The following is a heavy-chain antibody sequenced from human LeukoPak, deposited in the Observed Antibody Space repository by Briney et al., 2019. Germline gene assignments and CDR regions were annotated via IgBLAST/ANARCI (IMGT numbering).Heavy chain of an antibody. Sequence: GGSLRLSCAASGFTVSDNYMSWVRQAPGKGLEWVSAISGSGGSTYYADSVKGRFTISRDNSKNTLYLQLNSLRAEDTAVYYCAKDFFGSGSSLYNYFDYWGQGTLVTVSS. D-gene: IGHD6-13*01. CDR2: ISGSGGST. CDR1: GFTVSDNY. CDR3: AKDFFGSGSSLYNYFDY. V-gene: IGHV3-23*01. J-gene: IGHJ4*02.